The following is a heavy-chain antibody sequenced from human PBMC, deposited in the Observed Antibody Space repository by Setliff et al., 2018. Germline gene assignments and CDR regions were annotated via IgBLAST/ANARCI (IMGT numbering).Heavy chain of an antibody. Sequence: SETLSLTCTVSGGSISSDSDYWSWIRQSAGKGLEWIGRIYASGSTNYNPSLKSRVTISVDTSKNQFSLKLSSVTAADTAVYYCARDRGSSWYGNYYYYYGMDVWGQGTTVTVSS. J-gene: IGHJ6*02. V-gene: IGHV4-61*02. CDR2: IYASGST. CDR3: ARDRGSSWYGNYYYYYGMDV. D-gene: IGHD6-13*01. CDR1: GGSISSDSDY.